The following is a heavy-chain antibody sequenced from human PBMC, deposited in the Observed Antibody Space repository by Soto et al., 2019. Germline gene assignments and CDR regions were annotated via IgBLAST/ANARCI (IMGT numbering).Heavy chain of an antibody. D-gene: IGHD5-12*01. CDR3: ANILVTIRDYQYYYGMDV. V-gene: IGHV1-69*02. CDR2: IIPFLNIS. J-gene: IGHJ6*02. CDR1: GGTFSSYV. Sequence: QVQLVQSGAEVKKPGSSVKVSCKASGGTFSSYVLIWVRQAPGQGLEWMGRIIPFLNISSFAQKFQGRVTITADESTSTAYRELSSLRSEDSAVYYCANILVTIRDYQYYYGMDVWGQGTAVTVSS.